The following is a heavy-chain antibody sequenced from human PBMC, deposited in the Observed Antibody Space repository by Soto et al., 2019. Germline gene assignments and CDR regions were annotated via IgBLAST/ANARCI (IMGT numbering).Heavy chain of an antibody. J-gene: IGHJ5*02. CDR1: GYTFTSYY. D-gene: IGHD3-9*01. CDR2: INPSGGST. Sequence: ASVKVFCKASGYTFTSYYMHWVRQAPGQELEWKGIINPSGGSTSYAQKFQGRVTMTRDTSTSTVYMELSSLRSEDTAVYYCARDGPSSDILTGYEILYKWFDPWGQGTLVTVSS. CDR3: ARDGPSSDILTGYEILYKWFDP. V-gene: IGHV1-46*01.